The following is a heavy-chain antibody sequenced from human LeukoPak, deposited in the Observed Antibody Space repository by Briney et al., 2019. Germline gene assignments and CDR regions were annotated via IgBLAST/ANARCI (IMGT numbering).Heavy chain of an antibody. CDR1: GFTFSNYC. J-gene: IGHJ4*02. CDR2: INPGGSST. D-gene: IGHD4-11*01. V-gene: IGHV3-74*01. Sequence: GGSLRPSCAASGFTFSNYCLHWVRQVPGKGLVWVSRINPGGSSTTYADSVKGRFTISRDNAKNTLYLQMNSLRAEDTAVYYCARSNQADDYWGQGTLVTVSS. CDR3: ARSNQADDY.